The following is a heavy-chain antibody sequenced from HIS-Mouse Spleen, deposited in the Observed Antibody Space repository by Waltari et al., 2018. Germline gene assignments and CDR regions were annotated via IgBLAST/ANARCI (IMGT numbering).Heavy chain of an antibody. Sequence: QVQLVQSGAEGKKPGASVKVSCKASGYTLTGYYMHWVRQAPGQGLEWMGWINPNSCGTSCAQKFPGRVTMTRDTSISTAYMELSRLRSDDTAVYYCAKNWEYYYYCMDVWGQGTTVTVSS. D-gene: IGHD7-27*01. CDR1: GYTLTGYY. CDR3: AKNWEYYYYCMDV. CDR2: INPNSCGT. V-gene: IGHV1-2*02. J-gene: IGHJ6*02.